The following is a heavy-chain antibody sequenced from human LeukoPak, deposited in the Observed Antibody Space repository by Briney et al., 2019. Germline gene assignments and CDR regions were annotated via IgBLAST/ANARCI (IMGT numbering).Heavy chain of an antibody. CDR2: IYHSGST. Sequence: SETLSLTCAVSGGSISSGGYSWSWIRQPPGKGLEWIGYIYHSGSTYYNPSLKSRVTISVDRSKNQFSLKLSSVTAADTAVYYCARDLVGATGAFDIWGQGTMVTVSS. CDR1: GGSISSGGYS. V-gene: IGHV4-30-2*01. CDR3: ARDLVGATGAFDI. J-gene: IGHJ3*02. D-gene: IGHD1-26*01.